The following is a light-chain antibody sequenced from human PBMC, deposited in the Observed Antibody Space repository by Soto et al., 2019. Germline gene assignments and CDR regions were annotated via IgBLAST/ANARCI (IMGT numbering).Light chain of an antibody. CDR1: QSISSW. Sequence: DIQMTQSPSTLSASVGDRVTITCRASQSISSWLAWYQQKPGKAPKLLIYKASSLESGVPSRFSGSGSGTEFTLTIRCLQPDDFATDYCHQYNSYSTFGQGTKLEIK. V-gene: IGKV1-5*03. CDR2: KAS. J-gene: IGKJ2*01. CDR3: HQYNSYST.